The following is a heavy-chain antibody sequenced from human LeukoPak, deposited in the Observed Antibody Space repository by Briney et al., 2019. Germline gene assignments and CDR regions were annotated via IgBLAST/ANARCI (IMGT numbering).Heavy chain of an antibody. J-gene: IGHJ4*02. CDR2: ISSSSSSI. V-gene: IGHV3-11*04. CDR3: ARVDYYEGPDN. CDR1: GFTFSDYY. D-gene: IGHD3-22*01. Sequence: GGSLRLSCAASGFTFSDYYMSWIRQAPGKGLEWVSSISSSSSSIYYADSVKGRFTISRDNAKDSLYLQMNSLRAEDTAVYFCARVDYYEGPDNWGQGTLVTVSS.